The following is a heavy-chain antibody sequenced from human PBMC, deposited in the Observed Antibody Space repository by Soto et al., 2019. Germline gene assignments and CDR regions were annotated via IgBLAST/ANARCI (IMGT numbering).Heavy chain of an antibody. J-gene: IGHJ3*02. D-gene: IGHD6-19*01. Sequence: QVQLVQSGAEVKKPGASVKVSCKASGYTFTSYGISWVRQAPGQGLEWMGWISAYNGNTNYAQKLQGRVTMTTDTSTSPAYMELRSLRSDDTAVYYCAGDADIAVAGTGGGSDAFDIWGQGTMVTVSS. CDR3: AGDADIAVAGTGGGSDAFDI. CDR1: GYTFTSYG. CDR2: ISAYNGNT. V-gene: IGHV1-18*01.